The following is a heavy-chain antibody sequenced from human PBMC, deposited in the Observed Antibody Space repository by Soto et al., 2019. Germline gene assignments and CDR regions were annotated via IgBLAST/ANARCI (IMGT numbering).Heavy chain of an antibody. CDR1: GFTFSDYY. V-gene: IGHV3-11*03. Sequence: PGGSLRLSCAASGFTFSDYYMSWIRQAPGKGLEWVSYISSSSSYTNYADSVKGRFTISRDNAKNSLYLQMNSLRAEDTAVYYCARLHTDITIVDYWGQGTLVTVSS. CDR3: ARLHTDITIVDY. J-gene: IGHJ4*02. D-gene: IGHD3-10*01. CDR2: ISSSSSYT.